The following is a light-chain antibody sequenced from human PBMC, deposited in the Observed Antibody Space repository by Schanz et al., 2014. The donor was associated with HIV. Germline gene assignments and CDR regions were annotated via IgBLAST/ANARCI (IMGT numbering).Light chain of an antibody. J-gene: IGLJ1*01. CDR2: DFS. Sequence: QSALTQPTSVSGSPGQSITLSCTVASSDVGDFNFVSWYQQHPGKAPKLMIYDFSDRPSGISSRFSGSKSGNTASLTISALQAEDEAEYYCCSYAGSYPPLYVFGTGTKLTVL. CDR3: CSYAGSYPPLYV. V-gene: IGLV2-14*03. CDR1: SSDVGDFNF.